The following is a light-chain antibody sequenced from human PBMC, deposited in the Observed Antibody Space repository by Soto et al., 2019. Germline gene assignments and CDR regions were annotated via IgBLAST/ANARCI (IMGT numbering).Light chain of an antibody. CDR2: TNN. V-gene: IGLV1-44*01. Sequence: QSVLTQPPSASGTPGQRVTISCSGSSSNIGSNTVNWYQKLPGTVPKLLIYTNNLRPSGVPDRFSGSKSGTSASLAISGLQSEDEADYYCAAWDDSLSGVVFGGGTKVTVL. CDR3: AAWDDSLSGVV. CDR1: SSNIGSNT. J-gene: IGLJ2*01.